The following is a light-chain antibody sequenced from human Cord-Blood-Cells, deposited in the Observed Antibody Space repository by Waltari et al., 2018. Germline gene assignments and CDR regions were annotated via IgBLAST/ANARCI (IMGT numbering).Light chain of an antibody. CDR1: SSDVGGYNY. Sequence: QSALTQPASVSGSPGQSITISCTGTSSDVGGYNYVSWYQQHPGKAPKLMIYEVSNRPSGVSNRFSGSKSCNTASLTISGLQAEDEADYYCSSYTSSSTVVFGGGTKLTAL. CDR2: EVS. J-gene: IGLJ2*01. V-gene: IGLV2-14*01. CDR3: SSYTSSSTVV.